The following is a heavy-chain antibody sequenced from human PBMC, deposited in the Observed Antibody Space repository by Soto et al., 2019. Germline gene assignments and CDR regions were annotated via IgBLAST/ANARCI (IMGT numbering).Heavy chain of an antibody. CDR1: GGTFSSYA. D-gene: IGHD6-19*01. J-gene: IGHJ6*02. CDR3: ARVRNIAVADMDA. CDR2: IIPIFGTA. Sequence: QVQLVQSGAEVKKPGSSVKVSCKASGGTFSSYAISWVRQAPGQGLEWMGGIIPIFGTANYAQKFQGSVTITEDESTGTAYMARSSLRSEDTAVYYCARVRNIAVADMDAWGQATTVTVSS. V-gene: IGHV1-69*01.